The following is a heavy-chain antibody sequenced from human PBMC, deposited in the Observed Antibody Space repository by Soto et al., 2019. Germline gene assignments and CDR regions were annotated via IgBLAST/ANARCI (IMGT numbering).Heavy chain of an antibody. D-gene: IGHD6-13*01. J-gene: IGHJ5*02. V-gene: IGHV1-69*13. CDR1: GGTFSSYA. CDR3: ARDRPRYLAAAENLWFDP. CDR2: IIPIFGTA. Sequence: ASVKVSCKASGGTFSSYAISWVRQAPGQGLEWMGGIIPIFGTANYAQKFQGRVTITADESTSTAYMELSSLRSEDTAVYYCARDRPRYLAAAENLWFDPWGQGTLVTVSS.